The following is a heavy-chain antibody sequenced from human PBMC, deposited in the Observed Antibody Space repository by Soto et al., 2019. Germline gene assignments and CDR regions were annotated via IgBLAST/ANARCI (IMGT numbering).Heavy chain of an antibody. J-gene: IGHJ2*01. V-gene: IGHV1-3*05. CDR3: ARAPSWWYFDL. CDR2: INAGNGNT. CDR1: GYTFTSYA. Sequence: QVQLVQSGAEEKKPGASVKVSCKASGYTFTSYAMHWVRQAPGQRLEWMGWINAGNGNTKYSQKFQGRVTITRDTSASTAYMEXXXLXSEDTAVYYCARAPSWWYFDLWGRGTLVTVSS.